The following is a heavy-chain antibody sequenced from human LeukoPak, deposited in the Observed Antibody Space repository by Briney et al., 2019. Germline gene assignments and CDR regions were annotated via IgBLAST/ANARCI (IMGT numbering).Heavy chain of an antibody. D-gene: IGHD6-13*01. CDR2: ISYDGSNK. J-gene: IGHJ4*02. V-gene: IGHV3-30*18. Sequence: GGSLRLSCAASGFTFSSYGMHWVRQAPGKGLEWVAVISYDGSNKYYADSVKGRFTISRDNSKNTLYLQMNSLRAEDTAVYYCAKDKSLWGPIAAADYYFDYWGQGTLVTVSS. CDR3: AKDKSLWGPIAAADYYFDY. CDR1: GFTFSSYG.